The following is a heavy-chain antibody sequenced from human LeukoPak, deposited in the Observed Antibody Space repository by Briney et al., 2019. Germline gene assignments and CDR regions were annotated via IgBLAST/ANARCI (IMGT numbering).Heavy chain of an antibody. D-gene: IGHD3-10*01. Sequence: GGSLRLSCAASGFTFSNYAMSWVRQAPGKGLEWVSGISGSGGSTYYADSMKGRFTISRDNSKNTLYLQMSSLRAEDAAVYYCANLGFGGGQGTLVTVSS. J-gene: IGHJ4*02. CDR1: GFTFSNYA. CDR3: ANLGFG. CDR2: ISGSGGST. V-gene: IGHV3-23*01.